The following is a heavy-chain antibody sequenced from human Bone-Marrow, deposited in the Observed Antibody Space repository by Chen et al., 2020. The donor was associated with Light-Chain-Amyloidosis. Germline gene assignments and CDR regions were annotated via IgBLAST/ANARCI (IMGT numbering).Heavy chain of an antibody. Sequence: QVQLVQSGAEVKKPGASVKVYCKASGYTFTGNYMHWVRQAPGQGLEWMGWINPNSGGTNYAQKFQGRVTMTRDTSISTAYMELSRLRSDDTAVYYCARVLQVVVAAADAFDIWGQGTMVTVSS. J-gene: IGHJ3*02. CDR2: INPNSGGT. CDR3: ARVLQVVVAAADAFDI. CDR1: GYTFTGNY. D-gene: IGHD2-15*01. V-gene: IGHV1-2*02.